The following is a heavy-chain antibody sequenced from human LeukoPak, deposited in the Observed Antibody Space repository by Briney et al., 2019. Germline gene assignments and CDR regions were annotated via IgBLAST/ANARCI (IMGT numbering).Heavy chain of an antibody. CDR3: TRDQRQISFDY. D-gene: IGHD3-3*01. J-gene: IGHJ4*02. CDR2: IDTNTGNP. CDR1: GYTFTTYS. Sequence: ASVKVSCKASGYTFTTYSMNWVRQAPGQGLEWMGWIDTNTGNPTYAQGFTGRFVFSLDTPVSTAYLRISSLEAEDTAFYYCTRDQRQISFDYWGQGTLVTVSS. V-gene: IGHV7-4-1*02.